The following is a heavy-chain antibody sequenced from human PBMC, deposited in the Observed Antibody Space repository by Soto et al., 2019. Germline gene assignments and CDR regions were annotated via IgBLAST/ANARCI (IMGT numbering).Heavy chain of an antibody. CDR1: GGSISSSSYY. CDR2: IYYSGST. J-gene: IGHJ6*02. Sequence: PSETLSLTCTVSGGSISSSSYYWGWIRQPPGKGLEWIGSIYYSGSTYYNPSLKSRVTISVDTSKNQFSLKLSSVTAADTAVYYCARHSRPASSLPSIAARPWTNGRMDVWGQGTTVTVSS. V-gene: IGHV4-39*01. CDR3: ARHSRPASSLPSIAARPWTNGRMDV. D-gene: IGHD6-6*01.